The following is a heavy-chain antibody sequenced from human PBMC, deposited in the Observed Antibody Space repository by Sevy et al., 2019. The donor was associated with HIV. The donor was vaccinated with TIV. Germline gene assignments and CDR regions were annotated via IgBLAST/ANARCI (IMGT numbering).Heavy chain of an antibody. CDR3: TTDVELELPTRFDD. D-gene: IGHD1-7*01. Sequence: GGSLRLSCAASGFTFSNAWMSWVRQAPGKGLEWVGRIKSKTDGGTTDYAAPVKGRFTISRDDSKNTLYLQMNSLKTEDTAVYYCTTDVELELPTRFDDWGQGTLVTVSS. J-gene: IGHJ4*02. CDR1: GFTFSNAW. V-gene: IGHV3-15*01. CDR2: IKSKTDGGTT.